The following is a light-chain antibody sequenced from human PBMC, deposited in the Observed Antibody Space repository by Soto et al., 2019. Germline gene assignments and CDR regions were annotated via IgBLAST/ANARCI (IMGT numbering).Light chain of an antibody. CDR3: QQLLT. V-gene: IGKV1-5*01. CDR1: QSISSW. Sequence: DIKVTNSPATLSAYIGDRVTITCRASQSISSWFAWYQQKPGKAPKLLIYDASSLESGVPSRFSGSGSGTEFTLTISSLQPEDFATYYCQQLLTFGGGTKVDI. J-gene: IGKJ4*01. CDR2: DAS.